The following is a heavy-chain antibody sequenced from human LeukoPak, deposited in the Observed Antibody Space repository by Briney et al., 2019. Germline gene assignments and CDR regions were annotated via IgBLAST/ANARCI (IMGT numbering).Heavy chain of an antibody. D-gene: IGHD4-17*01. Sequence: PSETLSLTCAVYGGSFSGYYWSWIRQPPGKGLEWIGYIYYSGSTYYNPSLKSRVTISVDTSKNQFSLKLSSVTAADTAVYYCARGDDDYGDYYWGQGTLVTVSS. CDR2: IYYSGST. V-gene: IGHV4-30-4*08. CDR1: GGSFSGYY. CDR3: ARGDDDYGDYY. J-gene: IGHJ4*02.